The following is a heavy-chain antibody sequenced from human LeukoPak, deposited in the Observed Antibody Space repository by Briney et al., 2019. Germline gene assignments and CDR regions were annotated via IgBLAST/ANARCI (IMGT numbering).Heavy chain of an antibody. CDR3: ARDQRITIFGVVTEYYFDY. CDR2: ITSDSSNI. D-gene: IGHD3-3*01. V-gene: IGHV3-21*01. J-gene: IGHJ4*02. Sequence: PGGSLRLSWLAPEFFFSNHAMIWVPPAPGKGLEWISSITSDSSNIFYANSVRGRFTISRDNANNALHLQMNSLRAEDTAVYYCARDQRITIFGVVTEYYFDYWGQGTLVTVSS. CDR1: EFFFSNHA.